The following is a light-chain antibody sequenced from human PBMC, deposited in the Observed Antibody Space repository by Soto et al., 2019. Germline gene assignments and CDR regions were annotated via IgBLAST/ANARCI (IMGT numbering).Light chain of an antibody. CDR2: NNN. J-gene: IGLJ1*01. CDR1: SSNIGRNT. V-gene: IGLV1-44*01. CDR3: AAWDDSPTGRNV. Sequence: QSVLSQPPSASGTPGQRVAISCSGSSSNIGRNTVNWYQQLPETAPKLLIYNNNQRPSGVPDRFSGSKSGTSASLAISGLQSEDEADYYCAAWDDSPTGRNVFGTGTKVTVL.